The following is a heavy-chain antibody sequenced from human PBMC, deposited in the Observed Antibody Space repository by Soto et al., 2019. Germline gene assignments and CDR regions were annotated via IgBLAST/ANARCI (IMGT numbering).Heavy chain of an antibody. CDR3: ARQIYDSSGYYYAY. CDR2: INHSGST. D-gene: IGHD3-22*01. Sequence: TLSLTCAVYGGSFSGYYWSWIRQPPGKGLEWIGEINHSGSTNYNPSLKSRVTISVDTSKNQFSLKLSSVTAADTAVYYCARQIYDSSGYYYAYWGQGTLVTVSS. CDR1: GGSFSGYY. V-gene: IGHV4-34*01. J-gene: IGHJ4*02.